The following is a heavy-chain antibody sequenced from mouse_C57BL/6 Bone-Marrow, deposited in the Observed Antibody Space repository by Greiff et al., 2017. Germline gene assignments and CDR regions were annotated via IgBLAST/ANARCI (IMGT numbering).Heavy chain of an antibody. D-gene: IGHD2-5*01. CDR3: ARPYYSKCWEFDV. CDR1: GYTFTSYW. V-gene: IGHV1-55*01. J-gene: IGHJ1*01. Sequence: QVQLQQPGAELVKPGASVKMSCKASGYTFTSYWITWVKQRPGQGLEWIGDIYPGSGSTNYNEKFKSKATLTVDTSSSTAYMQLSSLTSEDSAVYYCARPYYSKCWEFDVWGGGTTVTVSS. CDR2: IYPGSGST.